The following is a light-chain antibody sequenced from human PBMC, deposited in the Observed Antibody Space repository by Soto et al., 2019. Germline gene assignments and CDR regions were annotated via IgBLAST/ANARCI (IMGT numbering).Light chain of an antibody. CDR2: DVS. V-gene: IGLV2-14*01. Sequence: QSALTQPASVSGSPGQSITISCTGTSSDVGGYNYVSWYQQHTGKAPKLMIYDVSNRPSGVSNRFSGSKSGNTASLTISGLQAEDEADYYCCSYTSSSIYVFGAGTKVTVL. CDR1: SSDVGGYNY. J-gene: IGLJ1*01. CDR3: CSYTSSSIYV.